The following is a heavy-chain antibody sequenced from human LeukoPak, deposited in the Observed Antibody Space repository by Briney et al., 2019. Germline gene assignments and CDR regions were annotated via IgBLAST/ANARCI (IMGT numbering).Heavy chain of an antibody. CDR1: GYSLTSYW. Sequence: GESLKISCKGSGYSLTSYWIGWVRHMPGKGLEWMGIIYPGDSDSRYSPSFQGQVTISADKSISTAYLQWSSLKASDTAMYYCARLDGIAAAGTGYYYYYGMDVWGQGTTVTVSS. CDR2: IYPGDSDS. J-gene: IGHJ6*02. CDR3: ARLDGIAAAGTGYYYYYGMDV. D-gene: IGHD6-13*01. V-gene: IGHV5-51*01.